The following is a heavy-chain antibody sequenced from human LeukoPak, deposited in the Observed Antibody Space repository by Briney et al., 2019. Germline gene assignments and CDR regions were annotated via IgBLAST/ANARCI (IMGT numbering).Heavy chain of an antibody. V-gene: IGHV5-51*01. CDR1: GYFVTHHW. CDR2: IHTGNSDS. J-gene: IGHJ4*02. D-gene: IGHD1-26*01. Sequence: ESLKISCKGSGYFVTHHWIGWVRQMPGKGLEWMAIIHTGNSDSKYSPSFQGQVTISADKSISTAYLQWSSLKASDTAMYYCARENSGSYSPPGHWGQGTLVTVSS. CDR3: ARENSGSYSPPGH.